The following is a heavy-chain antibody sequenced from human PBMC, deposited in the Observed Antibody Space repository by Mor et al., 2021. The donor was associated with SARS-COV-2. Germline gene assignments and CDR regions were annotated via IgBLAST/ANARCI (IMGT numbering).Heavy chain of an antibody. D-gene: IGHD4-17*01. V-gene: IGHV3-48*02. Sequence: SRTIYYADSVKGRFTISRDNAKNSLYLQMNSLRDEDTAVYYCARDPFGDYGGDYWGQGTLVTVSS. J-gene: IGHJ4*02. CDR2: SRTI. CDR3: ARDPFGDYGGDY.